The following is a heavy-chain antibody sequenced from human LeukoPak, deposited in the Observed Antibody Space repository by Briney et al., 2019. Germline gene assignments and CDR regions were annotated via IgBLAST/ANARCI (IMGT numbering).Heavy chain of an antibody. CDR1: GFTFSSYA. CDR2: ISASGGST. J-gene: IGHJ4*02. V-gene: IGHV3-23*01. D-gene: IGHD3-10*01. CDR3: AKDLMYGSGS. Sequence: GGSLSLSCAASGFTFSSYAMSWVRHAPGKGLEWVSSISASGGSTYYADPVKGRFTISRDNSKNTLYLQMKSLRAADTAVYYCAKDLMYGSGSRGQGTRVT.